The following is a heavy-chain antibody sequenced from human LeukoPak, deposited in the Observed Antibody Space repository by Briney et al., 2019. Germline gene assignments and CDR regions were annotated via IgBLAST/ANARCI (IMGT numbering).Heavy chain of an antibody. CDR1: GGSISSYY. D-gene: IGHD6-13*01. CDR2: IYYSGST. V-gene: IGHV4-59*08. J-gene: IGHJ4*02. Sequence: PSETLSLTCTVSGGSISSYYWSWIRQPPRKGLEWIAYIYYSGSTNYNPSLKSRVTIPVDTSKNQFPLKLSSVTAADTAVYYCARRIAAADAFDYWGQGTLVTVSS. CDR3: ARRIAAADAFDY.